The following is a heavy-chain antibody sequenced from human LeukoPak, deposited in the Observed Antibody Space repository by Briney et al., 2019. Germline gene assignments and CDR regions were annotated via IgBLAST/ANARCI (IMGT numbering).Heavy chain of an antibody. J-gene: IGHJ4*02. CDR1: GFTFSRYG. V-gene: IGHV3-23*01. Sequence: GGSLRLSCAASGFTFSRYGMSWVRQSPGKGLEWVSTISVSGASTYYADSVRGRFTISRDNSKNTLYLRMNSLRAEDTAVYYCAKLFTRFGGGYYFDHWGQGTLVTVSS. CDR3: AKLFTRFGGGYYFDH. CDR2: ISVSGAST. D-gene: IGHD3-10*01.